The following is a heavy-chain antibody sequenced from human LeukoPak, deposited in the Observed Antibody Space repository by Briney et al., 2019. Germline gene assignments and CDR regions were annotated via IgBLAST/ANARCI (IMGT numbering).Heavy chain of an antibody. Sequence: SETLSLTCAVYGGSFSGYYWSWIRQPPGKGLEWIGEINHSGSTNYNPSLKSRVTVSVDTSKSQFSLKLSSVTAADTAVYYCASLDPQDYWGQGTLVTVSS. CDR3: ASLDPQDY. CDR1: GGSFSGYY. CDR2: INHSGST. J-gene: IGHJ4*02. V-gene: IGHV4-34*01.